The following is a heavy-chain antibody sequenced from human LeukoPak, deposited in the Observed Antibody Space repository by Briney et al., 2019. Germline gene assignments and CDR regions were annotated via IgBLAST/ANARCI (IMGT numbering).Heavy chain of an antibody. D-gene: IGHD2-8*01. Sequence: GGSLRLSCAASGFTFSNHRMHWVRQAPGKGLVWVSCVSTDGSTTNYADSVKGRFTISRDNAKNTLYLQMNSLRVEDTAVYYCARDTNGLAYWGLGTRVTVSS. V-gene: IGHV3-74*01. CDR2: VSTDGSTT. CDR3: ARDTNGLAY. J-gene: IGHJ4*02. CDR1: GFTFSNHR.